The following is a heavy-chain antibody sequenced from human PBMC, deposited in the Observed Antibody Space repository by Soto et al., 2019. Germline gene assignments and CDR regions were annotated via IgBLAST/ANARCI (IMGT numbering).Heavy chain of an antibody. CDR1: GFSFDGYA. CDR2: INWNSGSI. Sequence: GGSRRRSCAPSGFSFDGYAMHWVRQVPGKGLEWVSGINWNSGSIGYGDSVKGRFAISRDNAKNSLHLQMNSLSSEDTAFYYCVKDESINWYSGHFRHWGQGTLVTV. D-gene: IGHD6-13*01. V-gene: IGHV3-9*01. CDR3: VKDESINWYSGHFRH. J-gene: IGHJ1*01.